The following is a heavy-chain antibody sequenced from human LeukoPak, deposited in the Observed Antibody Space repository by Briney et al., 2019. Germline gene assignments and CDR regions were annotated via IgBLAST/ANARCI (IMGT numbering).Heavy chain of an antibody. Sequence: ASVKVSCKASGYTFTSYGISWVRQAPGQGLEWMGWISAYNGNTNYAQKLQGRVTITADKSTSTAYMELSSLRSEDTAVYYCTVRPREAARRPAFRPHSDYFDYWGQGTLVTVSS. J-gene: IGHJ4*02. CDR1: GYTFTSYG. CDR2: ISAYNGNT. V-gene: IGHV1-18*01. D-gene: IGHD6-6*01. CDR3: TVRPREAARRPAFRPHSDYFDY.